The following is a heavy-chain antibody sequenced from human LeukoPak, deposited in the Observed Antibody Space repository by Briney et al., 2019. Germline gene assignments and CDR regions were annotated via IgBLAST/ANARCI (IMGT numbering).Heavy chain of an antibody. CDR3: GRGCSATNSIGDY. CDR1: GFTFSSYW. Sequence: GGSLRLSCAASGFTFSSYWMHWVRQAPGTGLVWVSGINVDESITDYADSARGRFTISRDNAKNTVYLQMNSLRVEDTGVYYCGRGCSATNSIGDYWGQGVLVTVSS. CDR2: INVDESIT. J-gene: IGHJ4*02. D-gene: IGHD2-15*01. V-gene: IGHV3-74*01.